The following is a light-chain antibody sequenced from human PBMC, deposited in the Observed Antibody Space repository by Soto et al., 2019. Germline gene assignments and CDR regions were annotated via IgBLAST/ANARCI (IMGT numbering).Light chain of an antibody. CDR3: QSYDSSIVV. CDR2: EDN. J-gene: IGLJ2*01. Sequence: NFMLTQPHSVSESPGKTVTISCTRSSGSIARNYVQWYQQRPGSSPTTVIYEDNQRPSGVPDRFSGSIDSSSNSASLTISGRKTEDEADYSCQSYDSSIVVFGGGTKLTVL. CDR1: SGSIARNY. V-gene: IGLV6-57*01.